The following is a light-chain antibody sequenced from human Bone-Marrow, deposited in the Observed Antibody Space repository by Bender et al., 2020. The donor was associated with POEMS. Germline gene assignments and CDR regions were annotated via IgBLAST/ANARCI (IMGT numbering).Light chain of an antibody. J-gene: IGLJ1*01. CDR2: DGS. Sequence: QSALTQPASVSGSPGQSITISCTGTSSDVGSYNLVSWYQQHPGKAPKLMIYDGSKRPSGVPARFSGSKSGNTASLTISGLQIDDEADYSCFSYAGGYTYVFGTGTKVSVL. CDR1: SSDVGSYNL. CDR3: FSYAGGYTYV. V-gene: IGLV2-23*01.